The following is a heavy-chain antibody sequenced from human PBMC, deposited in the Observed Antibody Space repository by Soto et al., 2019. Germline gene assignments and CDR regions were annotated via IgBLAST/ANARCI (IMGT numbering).Heavy chain of an antibody. V-gene: IGHV1-69*10. Sequence: SVKVSCKPSGDNFKKNVFTWVRQAPGQGLEWMGGTIPALGKTHYIEKFQGRVTITVDDATRTVYMEVRDLTSEDTAIYYCARGPFRPSAMDVWGQESTVTVSS. J-gene: IGHJ6*02. CDR1: GDNFKKNV. D-gene: IGHD3-10*01. CDR2: TIPALGKT. CDR3: ARGPFRPSAMDV.